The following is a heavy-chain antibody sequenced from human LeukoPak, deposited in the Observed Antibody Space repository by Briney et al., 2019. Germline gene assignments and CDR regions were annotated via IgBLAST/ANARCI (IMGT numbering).Heavy chain of an antibody. Sequence: SVKVSCKASGGTFSSYAISWVRQAPGQGLEWMGGIIPIFGTANYAQKFQGRVTITTDESTSTAYMELSSLRSEDTAVYYCARENFRIAATGKDYYYYMDVWGKGTTVTVSS. V-gene: IGHV1-69*05. J-gene: IGHJ6*03. CDR2: IIPIFGTA. CDR3: ARENFRIAATGKDYYYYMDV. D-gene: IGHD6-13*01. CDR1: GGTFSSYA.